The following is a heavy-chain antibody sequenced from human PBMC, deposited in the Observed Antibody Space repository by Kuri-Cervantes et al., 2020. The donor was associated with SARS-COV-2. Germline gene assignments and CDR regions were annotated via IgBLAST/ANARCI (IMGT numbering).Heavy chain of an antibody. J-gene: IGHJ4*02. Sequence: SVKVSCKASGYTFTSYYMHWVRQAPGQGLEWMGGIIPIAGTTQYAQKFQGRVTISADDSTSIGYLEPSSLTSEDTAVYYCARARSGSSDYWGQGTLVTVSS. D-gene: IGHD1-26*01. V-gene: IGHV1-69*13. CDR2: IIPIAGTT. CDR3: ARARSGSSDY. CDR1: GYTFTSYY.